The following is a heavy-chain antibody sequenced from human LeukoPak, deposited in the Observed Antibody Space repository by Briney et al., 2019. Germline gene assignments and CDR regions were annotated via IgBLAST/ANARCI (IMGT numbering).Heavy chain of an antibody. D-gene: IGHD2-21*02. CDR1: GFTFSSYT. Sequence: PGGSLRLSCAASGFTFSSYTMNWVRQAPGKGLEWVSSISSSSNYIYYADSVKGRFTISRDNAKNSLYLQMNSLRAEDTAVYYCARVICGDCYSFLLYYFDYWGQGTLVTVSS. V-gene: IGHV3-21*01. J-gene: IGHJ4*02. CDR2: ISSSSNYI. CDR3: ARVICGDCYSFLLYYFDY.